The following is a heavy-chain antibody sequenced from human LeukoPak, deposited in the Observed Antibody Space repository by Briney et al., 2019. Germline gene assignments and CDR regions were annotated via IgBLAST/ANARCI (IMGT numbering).Heavy chain of an antibody. CDR2: LYYSGST. Sequence: SETLSLTCTVSGGSISSSTYYWGWIRQPPGKGLEWIGSLYYSGSTYYNPSPKSRVTISEDTSKNQFSLKLSSVTAADTAVYYCARQHSSGWLLDYWGQGTLVTVSS. J-gene: IGHJ4*02. V-gene: IGHV4-39*01. CDR1: GGSISSSTYY. D-gene: IGHD6-19*01. CDR3: ARQHSSGWLLDY.